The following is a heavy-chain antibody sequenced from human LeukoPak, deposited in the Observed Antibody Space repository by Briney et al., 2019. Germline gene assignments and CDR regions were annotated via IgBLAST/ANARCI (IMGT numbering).Heavy chain of an antibody. CDR2: INHSGST. Sequence: SETLSLTCSVYGGSFSDYYWSWIRQPPGKGLEWIGEINHSGSTNYNPSLKSRVTISVDTSKNQFSLKLSSVTAADTAVYYCARPGYYYDSSGYYSYWGQGTLVTVSS. J-gene: IGHJ4*02. V-gene: IGHV4-34*01. CDR1: GGSFSDYY. CDR3: ARPGYYYDSSGYYSY. D-gene: IGHD3-22*01.